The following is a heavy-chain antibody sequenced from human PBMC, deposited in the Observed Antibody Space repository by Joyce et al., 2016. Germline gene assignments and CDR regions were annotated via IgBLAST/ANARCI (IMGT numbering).Heavy chain of an antibody. D-gene: IGHD2-8*01. CDR2: SSSSDPGT. Sequence: EVQLLQSGGGLVQPGGSLRLSCAASGFTFTNYAMGWVRQAPGKVLECVSASSSSDPGTYHADSARCRFTISGDNSKNTLYLQMNRLRAADTAIYYCAKGSRASCAHTLCYQADYWGQGTLVTVSS. CDR3: AKGSRASCAHTLCYQADY. V-gene: IGHV3-23*01. J-gene: IGHJ4*02. CDR1: GFTFTNYA.